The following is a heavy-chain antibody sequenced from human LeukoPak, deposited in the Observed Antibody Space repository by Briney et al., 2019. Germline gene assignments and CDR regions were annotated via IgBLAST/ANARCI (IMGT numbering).Heavy chain of an antibody. Sequence: AGSLTLYCAASGFTFSSFGMHWLRQAPGKGLEWVAVISYDGSNKYYADSVKGRFTISRDNSKNTLYLQMNSLRAEDTAVYYCAKSAGTSSVRGYFDYWGQGTLVTVSS. CDR1: GFTFSSFG. D-gene: IGHD2-2*01. CDR3: AKSAGTSSVRGYFDY. J-gene: IGHJ4*02. CDR2: ISYDGSNK. V-gene: IGHV3-30*18.